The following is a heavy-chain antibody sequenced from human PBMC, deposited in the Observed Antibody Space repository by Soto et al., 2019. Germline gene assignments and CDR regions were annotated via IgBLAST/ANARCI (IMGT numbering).Heavy chain of an antibody. J-gene: IGHJ4*02. CDR1: GFTFSSYA. CDR2: ISGSGGST. D-gene: IGHD3-10*01. V-gene: IGHV3-23*01. CDR3: AKTPLLWFGELFYYFDY. Sequence: PGGSLRLSCAASGFTFSSYAMSWVRQAPGKGLEWVSAISGSGGSTYYADSVKGRFTISRDNSKNTLYLQMNSLRAEDTAVYYCAKTPLLWFGELFYYFDYWGQGTLVTVSS.